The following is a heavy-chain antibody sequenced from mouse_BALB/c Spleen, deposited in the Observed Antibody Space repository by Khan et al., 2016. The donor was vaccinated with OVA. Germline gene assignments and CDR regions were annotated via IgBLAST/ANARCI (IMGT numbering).Heavy chain of an antibody. CDR3: GRSGYGNPFAY. CDR2: INPSNGDT. D-gene: IGHD2-1*01. V-gene: IGHV1S81*02. Sequence: QVQPQQPVAELVKPGASVKISCKASGYTFTSFYMYWVKQRPGQGLEWIGGINPSNGDTHFYEKFKSKATLTVDKSSTTAYMQFSSLTSEDSAVYYSGRSGYGNPFAYWGQGTLVTVSA. J-gene: IGHJ3*01. CDR1: GYTFTSFY.